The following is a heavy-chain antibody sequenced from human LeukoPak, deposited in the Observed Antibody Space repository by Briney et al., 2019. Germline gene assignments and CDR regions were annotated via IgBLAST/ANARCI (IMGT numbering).Heavy chain of an antibody. J-gene: IGHJ4*02. Sequence: ASVKVSCKASGYTFTGCYMHWVRQAPGQGLEWMGWINPNSGGTNYAQKLQGRVTMTTDTSTSTAYMELRSLRSDDTAVYYCARGGGYYDSSGSFDYWGQGTLVTVSS. CDR3: ARGGGYYDSSGSFDY. CDR2: INPNSGGT. D-gene: IGHD3-22*01. V-gene: IGHV1-2*02. CDR1: GYTFTGCY.